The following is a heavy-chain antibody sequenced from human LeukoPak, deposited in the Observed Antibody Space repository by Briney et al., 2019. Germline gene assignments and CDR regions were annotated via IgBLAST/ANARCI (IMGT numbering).Heavy chain of an antibody. D-gene: IGHD2-8*01. Sequence: SETLSLTCTVSGGSISGYYWSWIRQPPRKGLEWIGYIFHTGSANYNPSLKSRVTTSVDTSKNQFSLRLSSVTAADTAVYYCVRQPYTSGAYYFDYWGQGTLVTVSS. J-gene: IGHJ4*02. CDR2: IFHTGSA. V-gene: IGHV4-59*08. CDR3: VRQPYTSGAYYFDY. CDR1: GGSISGYY.